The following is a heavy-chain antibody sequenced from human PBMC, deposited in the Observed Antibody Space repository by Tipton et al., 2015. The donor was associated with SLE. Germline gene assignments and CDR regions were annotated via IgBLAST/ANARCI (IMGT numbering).Heavy chain of an antibody. CDR2: IYSGGST. V-gene: IGHV3-23*03. J-gene: IGHJ2*01. CDR1: GFTFSSYD. Sequence: GSLRLSCAASGFTFSSYDLSWVRQAPGKGLEWVSVIYSGGSTYYGDSVKGRFTISRDNSKNTLYLQMNSLRAEDTAVYFCAKDPGSWYFDLWGRGTLVTVTS. CDR3: AKDPGSWYFDL.